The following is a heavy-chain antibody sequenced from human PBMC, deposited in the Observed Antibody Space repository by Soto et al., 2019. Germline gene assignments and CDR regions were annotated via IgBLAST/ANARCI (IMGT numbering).Heavy chain of an antibody. V-gene: IGHV1-69*01. D-gene: IGHD5-12*01. J-gene: IGHJ4*02. Sequence: QVQLVQSGAEVKKPGSSVKVSCKASGGTFSSYAISWVRQAPGQGLEWMGGIIPIFGTANYAQKFQGRGTITADESTSTAYMELSSLRSEDTAVYYCARWYRMEYSGYDLADYWGQGTLVTVSS. CDR1: GGTFSSYA. CDR3: ARWYRMEYSGYDLADY. CDR2: IIPIFGTA.